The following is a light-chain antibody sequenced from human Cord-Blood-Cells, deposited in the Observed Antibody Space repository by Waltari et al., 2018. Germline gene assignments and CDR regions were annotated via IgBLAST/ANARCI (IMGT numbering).Light chain of an antibody. CDR2: DVR. J-gene: IGLJ3*02. CDR1: SSDVGGYNY. CDR3: SSYTSSSTLV. V-gene: IGLV2-14*01. Sequence: QSALTQPASVSGSPGQSVTISCTGTSSDVGGYNYVSWYHPHPGKAPKLMIYDVRNRPSGVSNRFSGSKSGNTASLTISGLQAEDEADYYCSSYTSSSTLVFGGGTKLTVL.